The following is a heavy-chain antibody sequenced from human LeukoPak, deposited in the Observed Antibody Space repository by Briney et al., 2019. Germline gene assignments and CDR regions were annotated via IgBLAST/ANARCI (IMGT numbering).Heavy chain of an antibody. J-gene: IGHJ4*02. CDR2: ISSTSSLI. CDR3: ARYNSGWNDY. V-gene: IGHV3-21*01. CDR1: GFTFSSFN. D-gene: IGHD6-19*01. Sequence: GGSLRLSCAASGFTFSSFNMNWVRQAPGKGLEWVSSISSTSSLIWYADSLKGRFTISRDNAKNSLYLQMDRLRAEGTAIYYCARYNSGWNDYWGQGTLVTVSS.